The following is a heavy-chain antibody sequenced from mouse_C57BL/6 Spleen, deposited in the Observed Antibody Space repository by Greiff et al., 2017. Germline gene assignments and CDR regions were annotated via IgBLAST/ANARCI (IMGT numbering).Heavy chain of an antibody. J-gene: IGHJ4*01. V-gene: IGHV1-54*01. CDR2: INPGSGGT. D-gene: IGHD1-1*01. CDR3: ARDTTVVATYYYAMDY. Sequence: VQLQQSGAELVRPGTSVKVSCKASGYAFTNYLIEWVKQRPGQGLEWIGVINPGSGGTNYNEKFKGKATLTADKSSSTAYMQLSSLTSEDSAVYFCARDTTVVATYYYAMDYWGQGTSVTVSS. CDR1: GYAFTNYL.